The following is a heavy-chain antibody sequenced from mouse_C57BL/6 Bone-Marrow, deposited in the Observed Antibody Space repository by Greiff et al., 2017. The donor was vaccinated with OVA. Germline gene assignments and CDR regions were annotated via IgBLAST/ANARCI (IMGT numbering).Heavy chain of an antibody. J-gene: IGHJ2*01. Sequence: VQLKQSGPELVKPGASVKISCKASGYTFTDYYINWVKQRPGQGLEWIGWIFTGNGSPYYNEKFKGKATLTVDKSSSTAYMLLSSLTSEDSAVYFWARTVLYYGNYDYFDYWCQGTTLTVSS. CDR1: GYTFTDYY. CDR3: ARTVLYYGNYDYFDY. D-gene: IGHD2-1*01. CDR2: IFTGNGSP. V-gene: IGHV1-75*01.